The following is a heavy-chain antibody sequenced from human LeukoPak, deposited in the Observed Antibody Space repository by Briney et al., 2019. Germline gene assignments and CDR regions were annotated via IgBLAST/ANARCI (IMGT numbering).Heavy chain of an antibody. CDR1: GYTFTSYA. J-gene: IGHJ4*02. V-gene: IGHV1-3*01. CDR2: INAGNGNT. D-gene: IGHD5-24*01. Sequence: ASVKVSCKASGYTFTSYAMHWVRQAPGQRLEWMGWINAGNGNTKYSQKFQGRVTITRDTSASTAYMELSSLRSEDTAVYYCARDRDFGDGYNGGFDYRGQGTLVTVSS. CDR3: ARDRDFGDGYNGGFDY.